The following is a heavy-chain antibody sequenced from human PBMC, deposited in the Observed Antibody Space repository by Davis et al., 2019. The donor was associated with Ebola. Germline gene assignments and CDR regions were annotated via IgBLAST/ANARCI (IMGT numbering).Heavy chain of an antibody. CDR1: GGTFSSYA. Sequence: ASVKVSCKASGGTFSSYAISWVRQAPGQGLEWMGWISAYNGNTNYAQKLQGRVTMTTDTSTSTAYMELRSLRSDDTAVYYCARGDMVRGVIPFDYWGQGTLVTVSS. D-gene: IGHD3-10*01. CDR3: ARGDMVRGVIPFDY. V-gene: IGHV1-18*01. CDR2: ISAYNGNT. J-gene: IGHJ4*02.